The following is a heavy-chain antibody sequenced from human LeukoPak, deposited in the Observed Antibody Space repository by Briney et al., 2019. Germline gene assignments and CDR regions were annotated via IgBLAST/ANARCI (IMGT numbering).Heavy chain of an antibody. CDR2: ISWNSGSI. CDR1: GFTFDDYA. Sequence: PGGSLRLSCAASGFTFDDYAMHWVRQAPGKGLEWVSGISWNSGSIGYADSVKGRFTISRDNAKNSLYLQMNSLRAKDMALYYCAKGGYSISSRFDYWGQGTLVIVSS. CDR3: AKGGYSISSRFDY. V-gene: IGHV3-9*03. J-gene: IGHJ4*02. D-gene: IGHD6-6*01.